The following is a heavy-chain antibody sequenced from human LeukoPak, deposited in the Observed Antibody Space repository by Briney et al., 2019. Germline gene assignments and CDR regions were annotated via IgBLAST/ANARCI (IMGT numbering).Heavy chain of an antibody. CDR2: ISYDGSNK. V-gene: IGHV3-30*03. D-gene: IGHD6-19*01. Sequence: GRSLRLSCAASGFTFSSYGMHCVREAPGKGVEWVAVISYDGSNKYYADSVKGGFTISRDNSRNTLYLQMNSLRAEDTAVYYCARWDDSAWAFGSWGPGTLVTVSS. J-gene: IGHJ4*02. CDR3: ARWDDSAWAFGS. CDR1: GFTFSSYG.